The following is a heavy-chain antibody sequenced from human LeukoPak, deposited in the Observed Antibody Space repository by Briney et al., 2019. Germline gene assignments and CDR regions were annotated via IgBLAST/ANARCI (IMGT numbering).Heavy chain of an antibody. CDR1: GFTFSNYA. CDR2: INGNGDST. D-gene: IGHD5-12*01. J-gene: IGHJ4*02. Sequence: GGSLRLSCAASGFTFSNYAMNWVRQAPGKGLEWVSAINGNGDSTYYADSVKGRFTISRDNSKNTLYLQMNSLRAEDTAVYYCAKDHRPMVATGYLDYWGQGTLVTVSS. CDR3: AKDHRPMVATGYLDY. V-gene: IGHV3-23*01.